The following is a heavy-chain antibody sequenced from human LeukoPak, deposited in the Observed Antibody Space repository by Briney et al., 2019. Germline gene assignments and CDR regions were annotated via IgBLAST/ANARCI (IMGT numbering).Heavy chain of an antibody. V-gene: IGHV4-34*01. CDR1: GGSFSGYY. CDR2: INHSGST. CDR3: ARGRGYCSSTSCYFLFDY. Sequence: SETLSLTCAVYGGSFSGYYWSWIRQPPGKGLESIGEINHSGSTNYNPSLKSRVTISVDTSKNQFSLKLSSVTAADTAVYYCARGRGYCSSTSCYFLFDYWGQGTLVAVSS. D-gene: IGHD2-2*01. J-gene: IGHJ4*02.